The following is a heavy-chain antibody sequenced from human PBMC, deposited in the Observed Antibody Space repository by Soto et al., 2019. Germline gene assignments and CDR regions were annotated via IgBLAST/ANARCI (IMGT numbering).Heavy chain of an antibody. CDR3: ARVPSPFDYYYAMDV. J-gene: IGHJ6*02. V-gene: IGHV4-30-4*01. CDR2: IFSSGPT. D-gene: IGHD3-16*01. CDR1: GDSISSGNKY. Sequence: QVQLRESGPGLVMPSQTLSLTCTVSGDSISSGNKYWSWIRQPPGKGLEWIGYIFSSGPTYYKPSLKSRLTMSLDASQNQFSLKLNSLTDADTAVYFCARVPSPFDYYYAMDVWGQGTTVTVSS.